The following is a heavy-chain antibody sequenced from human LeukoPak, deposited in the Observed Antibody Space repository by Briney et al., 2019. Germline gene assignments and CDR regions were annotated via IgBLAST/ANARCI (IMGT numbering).Heavy chain of an antibody. D-gene: IGHD1-14*01. CDR2: IKQDGSDK. CDR1: GFTFSNYW. Sequence: PGGSLRLSCAASGFTFSNYWMSWVRQAPGKGLEWVANIKQDGSDKDYVDSVKGRFTISRDNAKNSLYLQMNSLRAEDTAVRCARGRKFYDYWGQGTLVSVSS. CDR3: RGRKFYDY. V-gene: IGHV3-7*01. J-gene: IGHJ4*02.